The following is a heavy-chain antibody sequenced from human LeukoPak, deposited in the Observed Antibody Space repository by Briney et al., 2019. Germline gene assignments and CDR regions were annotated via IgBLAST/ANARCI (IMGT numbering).Heavy chain of an antibody. CDR1: GFTFSSYG. Sequence: GGTLRLSCAASGFTFSSYGMNWVRQAPGKGLEWVSVISGSGGSTYYADSVKGRFTISRDNSKNTLYLQMNSLRAEDTAVYFCAKGSKAVLFTRDHYMDVWGKGTTVTISS. D-gene: IGHD6-19*01. CDR3: AKGSKAVLFTRDHYMDV. V-gene: IGHV3-23*01. J-gene: IGHJ6*03. CDR2: ISGSGGST.